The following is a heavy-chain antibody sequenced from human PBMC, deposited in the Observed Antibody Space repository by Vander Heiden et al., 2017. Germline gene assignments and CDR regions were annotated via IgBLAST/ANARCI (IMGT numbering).Heavy chain of an antibody. CDR1: GSTLTGCH. CDR3: ARDSRWIQLWLRGGYYYYGMDV. D-gene: IGHD5-18*01. Sequence: HVQLVQSGADVKKPGASVKVSCKASGSTLTGCHMHWVRQAPGQGLEWMGWINPNSGGTNYAQKFQGRVTMTRDTSISTAYMELSRLRSDDTAVYYCARDSRWIQLWLRGGYYYYGMDVWGQGTTVTVSS. CDR2: INPNSGGT. J-gene: IGHJ6*02. V-gene: IGHV1-2*02.